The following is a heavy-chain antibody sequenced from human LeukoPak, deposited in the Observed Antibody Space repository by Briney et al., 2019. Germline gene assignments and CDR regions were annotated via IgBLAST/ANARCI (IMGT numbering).Heavy chain of an antibody. Sequence: PEASVKVSCKASGYTFTSYGISWVRQAPGQGLEWMGWISAYNGNTNYAQKLQGRVTMTTDTSTSTAYMELRSLRSDDTAVYYCGVDSSGYYGRSFDYWGQGTLVTVSS. D-gene: IGHD3-22*01. CDR2: ISAYNGNT. CDR1: GYTFTSYG. J-gene: IGHJ4*02. V-gene: IGHV1-18*01. CDR3: GVDSSGYYGRSFDY.